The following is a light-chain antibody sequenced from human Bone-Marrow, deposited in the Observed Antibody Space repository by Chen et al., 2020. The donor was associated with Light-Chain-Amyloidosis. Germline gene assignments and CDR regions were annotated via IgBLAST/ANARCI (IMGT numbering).Light chain of an antibody. CDR1: SSHIGSNT. V-gene: IGLV1-44*01. CDR3: AAWDDSLGGPYV. Sequence: QSVLTQPPSASGTPGQTVTISSSGTSSHIGSNTVHWYQQVPGAAPRLLIYTNDRRPSGVPSRFSGSKSGSSASLAISGLQSEDEADYYCAAWDDSLGGPYVFGTGTKVTVL. J-gene: IGLJ1*01. CDR2: TND.